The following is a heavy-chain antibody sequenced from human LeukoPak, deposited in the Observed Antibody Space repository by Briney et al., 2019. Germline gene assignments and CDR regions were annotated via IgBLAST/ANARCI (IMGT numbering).Heavy chain of an antibody. CDR3: ARGQARAVRGVINAY. J-gene: IGHJ4*02. CDR2: MNPNSGNT. CDR1: GYTFTSYD. V-gene: IGHV1-8*01. Sequence: GASVKVSCEASGYTFTSYDINWVRQATGQGLEWMGWMNPNSGNTGYAQKFQGRVTMTRNTSISTAYMELSSLRSEDTAVYYCARGQARAVRGVINAYWGQGTLVTVSS. D-gene: IGHD3-10*01.